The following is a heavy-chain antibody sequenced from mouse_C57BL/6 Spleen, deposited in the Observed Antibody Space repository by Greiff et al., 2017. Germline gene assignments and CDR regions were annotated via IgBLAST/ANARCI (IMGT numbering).Heavy chain of an antibody. CDR3: AVASTTVVADWYFDV. CDR1: GYTFTSYT. Sequence: QIQLQQSGAELARPGASVKMSCKASGYTFTSYTMHWVKQRPGQGLEWIGYINPSSGYTKYNQKFKDKATLTADKSSSTAYMQLSSLTSEDSAVYYCAVASTTVVADWYFDVWGTGTTVTVSS. CDR2: INPSSGYT. V-gene: IGHV1-4*01. D-gene: IGHD1-1*01. J-gene: IGHJ1*03.